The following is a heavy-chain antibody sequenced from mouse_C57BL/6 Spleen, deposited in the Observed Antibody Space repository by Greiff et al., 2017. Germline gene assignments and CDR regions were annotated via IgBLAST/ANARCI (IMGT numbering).Heavy chain of an antibody. CDR1: GYAFTNYL. CDR3: ARDEDYAMDY. V-gene: IGHV1-54*01. J-gene: IGHJ4*01. CDR2: INPGSGGT. Sequence: VNVVESGAELVRPGTSVKVSCKASGYAFTNYLIEWVKQRPGQGLEWIGVINPGSGGTNYNEKFKGKATLTADKSSSTAYIQLSRLTSEDSAVYFCARDEDYAMDYWGQGTSVTVSS.